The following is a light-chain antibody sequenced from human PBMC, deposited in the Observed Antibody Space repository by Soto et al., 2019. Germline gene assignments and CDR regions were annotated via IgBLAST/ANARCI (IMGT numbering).Light chain of an antibody. V-gene: IGLV2-14*01. CDR1: SSDVGGYNY. CDR2: DVS. Sequence: QSALTQPASVSGSPGQSITISCTGTSSDVGGYNYVSWYQQHPGKAPKLMIYDVSKRPSGVSNRFSGSKSGNTASLTISGLQSEDEADYSCSSYTSSSTVVFGGGTQLTVL. J-gene: IGLJ2*01. CDR3: SSYTSSSTVV.